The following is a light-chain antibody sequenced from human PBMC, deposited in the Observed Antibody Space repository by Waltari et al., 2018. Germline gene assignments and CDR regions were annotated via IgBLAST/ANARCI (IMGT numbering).Light chain of an antibody. J-gene: IGKJ1*01. V-gene: IGKV3-11*01. Sequence: EIVLTQSPATLSLSPGDRATLACRASQSARSYLAWYQQNPGQAPRLLIYDASNRATGIPARFSGSGSGTDFTLTISSLEPEDFAVYYCQQRSNWPPWTFGQGTKVEIK. CDR1: QSARSY. CDR2: DAS. CDR3: QQRSNWPPWT.